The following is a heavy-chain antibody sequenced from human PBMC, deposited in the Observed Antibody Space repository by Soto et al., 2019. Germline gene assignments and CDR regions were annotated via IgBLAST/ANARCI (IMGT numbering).Heavy chain of an antibody. J-gene: IGHJ4*02. CDR1: GYTFTSYG. Sequence: VKVSCKASGYTFTSYGISWVRQAPGQGLEWMGWISAYNGNTNYAQKLQGRVTMTTDTSTSTAYMELRSLRSDDTAVYYCARVWIVLRYFDWFAAQYDYWGQGTLVTVSS. CDR3: ARVWIVLRYFDWFAAQYDY. V-gene: IGHV1-18*01. D-gene: IGHD3-9*01. CDR2: ISAYNGNT.